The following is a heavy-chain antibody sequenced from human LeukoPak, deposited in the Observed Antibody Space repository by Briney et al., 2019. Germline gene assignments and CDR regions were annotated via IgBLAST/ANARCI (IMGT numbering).Heavy chain of an antibody. D-gene: IGHD3-22*01. CDR1: GAYISNYY. CDR2: LHASEST. J-gene: IGHJ3*01. CDR3: ATLSSGASFDV. Sequence: SETLSLTCTVSGAYISNYYWTWVRQPAAQGLEWIGRLHASESTIYNPSLGGRVTMSIDTSKAQLSLTLTSVTAADSAIYYCATLSSGASFDVWGQGTVVTVSS. V-gene: IGHV4-4*07.